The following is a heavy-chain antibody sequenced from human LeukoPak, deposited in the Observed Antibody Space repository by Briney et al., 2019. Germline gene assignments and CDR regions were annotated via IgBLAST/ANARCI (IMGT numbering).Heavy chain of an antibody. CDR2: INPNSGGT. Sequence: ASVKVSCKASGYTFTGCYMHWVRQAPGQGLEWMGWINPNSGGTNYAQKFQGRVTMTRDTSISTAYMELSRLRSDDTAVYYCAAAYSSGWYSPYYWGQGTLVTVSS. J-gene: IGHJ4*02. CDR1: GYTFTGCY. D-gene: IGHD6-19*01. CDR3: AAAYSSGWYSPYY. V-gene: IGHV1-2*02.